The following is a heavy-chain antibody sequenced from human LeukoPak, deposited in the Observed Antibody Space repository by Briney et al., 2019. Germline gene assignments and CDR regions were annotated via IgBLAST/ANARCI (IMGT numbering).Heavy chain of an antibody. D-gene: IGHD3-22*01. V-gene: IGHV4-38-2*01. CDR2: IYHSGST. CDR3: ARRTPFYYDSSGYYYFDY. CDR1: GYSISSGYY. J-gene: IGHJ4*02. Sequence: SETLSLTCAVSGYSISSGYYWGWIRQPPGKGLEWIGSIYHSGSTYYNPSLKSRVTISVDTSKNQFSLKLSSVTAADTAVYYCARRTPFYYDSSGYYYFDYWGQGTLVTVSS.